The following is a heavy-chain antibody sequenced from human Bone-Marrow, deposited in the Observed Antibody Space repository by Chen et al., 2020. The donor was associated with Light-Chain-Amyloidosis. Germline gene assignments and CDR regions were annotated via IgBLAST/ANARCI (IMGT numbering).Heavy chain of an antibody. Sequence: QVQLQESGPGLVKPSDTLSLTCTVSGGSISSYYWSWIRQPPGKGLELIGYIYYSGSTNYNPSLKSRVTISVDTSKNQFSLKLSSVTAADTAVYYCARGRQTFGVWGKGTTVTVSS. CDR2: IYYSGST. D-gene: IGHD3-10*01. CDR1: GGSISSYY. V-gene: IGHV4-59*01. CDR3: ARGRQTFGV. J-gene: IGHJ6*04.